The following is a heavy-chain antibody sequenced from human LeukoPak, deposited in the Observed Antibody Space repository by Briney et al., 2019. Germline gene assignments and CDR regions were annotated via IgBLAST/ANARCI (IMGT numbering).Heavy chain of an antibody. V-gene: IGHV3-23*01. J-gene: IGHJ4*02. CDR3: AFNSSCYKYCFDY. D-gene: IGHD2-15*01. Sequence: GGSLRLSCAASGFTFTSYAMSWVRQAPGKGLEWVSAISSSGGSTYYADSVKGRFTISRDNSKNTLYLQMHSLRAEDTAVYYCAFNSSCYKYCFDYWGRGTLVTVSS. CDR2: ISSSGGST. CDR1: GFTFTSYA.